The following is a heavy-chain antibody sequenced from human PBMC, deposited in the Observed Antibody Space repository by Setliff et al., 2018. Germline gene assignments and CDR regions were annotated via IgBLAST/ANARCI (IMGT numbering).Heavy chain of an antibody. J-gene: IGHJ4*02. CDR3: ARGGTYRYFDY. Sequence: SETLSLTCNVSGDSISAASIMAWIRQPPGKGLEFIGYVYYSGAAKYDPSLKSRVTMSVDTSRTQFSLKLNSMTTADTAVYYCARGGTYRYFDYWGQGTLVTVSS. V-gene: IGHV4-59*01. CDR1: GDSISAAS. CDR2: VYYSGAA.